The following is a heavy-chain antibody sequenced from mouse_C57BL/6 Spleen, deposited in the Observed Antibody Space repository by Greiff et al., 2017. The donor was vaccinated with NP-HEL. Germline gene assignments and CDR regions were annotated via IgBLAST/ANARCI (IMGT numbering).Heavy chain of an antibody. CDR2: IDPSDSST. Sequence: QVQLQQPGAELVRPGTSVKLSCKASGYTFTSYWLHWVKQRPGQGLEWIGVIDPSDSSTNYHPQFTGKATLTVDTSASTADMQLSSLTSEDSAVYYCARLVASWFAYWGQGTLVTVSA. CDR1: GYTFTSYW. J-gene: IGHJ3*01. V-gene: IGHV1-59*01. CDR3: ARLVASWFAY.